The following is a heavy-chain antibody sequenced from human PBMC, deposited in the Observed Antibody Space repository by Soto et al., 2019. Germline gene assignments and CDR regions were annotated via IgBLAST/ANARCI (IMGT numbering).Heavy chain of an antibody. CDR2: IKQDGSEK. CDR1: GFTFSSYW. D-gene: IGHD3-3*01. Sequence: PGGSLRLSCAASGFTFSSYWMSWVRQAPGKGLEWVANIKQDGSEKYYVDSVKGRFTISRDNAKNSLYLQMNSLRAEDTAVYYCARWTFLYDFWSGYTDYYYYYMDVWGKGTTVTVS. CDR3: ARWTFLYDFWSGYTDYYYYYMDV. J-gene: IGHJ6*03. V-gene: IGHV3-7*01.